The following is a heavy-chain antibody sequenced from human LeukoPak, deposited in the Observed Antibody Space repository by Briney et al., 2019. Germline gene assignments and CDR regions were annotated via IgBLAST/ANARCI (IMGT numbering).Heavy chain of an antibody. CDR3: AREISLGLHCSSTSCYGGGFDY. D-gene: IGHD2-2*01. CDR1: GGTFSSYA. J-gene: IGHJ4*02. CDR2: IIPIFGTA. Sequence: ASVKGSCKASGGTFSSYAISWVRQAPGHGLEWMGGIIPIFGTANYAQKFQGRVTITADESTSTAYMELSSLRSEDTAVYYCAREISLGLHCSSTSCYGGGFDYWGQGTLVTVSS. V-gene: IGHV1-69*01.